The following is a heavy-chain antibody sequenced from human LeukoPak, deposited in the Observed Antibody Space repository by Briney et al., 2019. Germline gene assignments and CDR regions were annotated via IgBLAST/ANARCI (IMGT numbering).Heavy chain of an antibody. D-gene: IGHD5-24*01. CDR2: IIPIFGTA. J-gene: IGHJ3*02. Sequence: GASVKVSCKASGGTFSSYAISWVRQAPGQGLEWMGGIIPIFGTANYAQKFQGRVTITADESTSTAYMELSSLRSEDTAVYYCARGLAVEMATSLFDIWGQGTMVTVSS. CDR3: ARGLAVEMATSLFDI. CDR1: GGTFSSYA. V-gene: IGHV1-69*13.